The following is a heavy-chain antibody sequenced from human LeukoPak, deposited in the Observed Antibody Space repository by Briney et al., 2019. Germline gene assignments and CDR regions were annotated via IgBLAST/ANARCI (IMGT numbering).Heavy chain of an antibody. Sequence: PSETLSLTCTVSGGSISSYYWSWIRQPPGKGLEWIGYIYYSGSTNYNPSLKSRVTISVGTSKNQFSLKLSSVTAADTAVYYCAQTYYDFWSGYPNWFDPWGQGTLVTVSS. CDR1: GGSISSYY. D-gene: IGHD3-3*01. CDR2: IYYSGST. V-gene: IGHV4-59*08. CDR3: AQTYYDFWSGYPNWFDP. J-gene: IGHJ5*02.